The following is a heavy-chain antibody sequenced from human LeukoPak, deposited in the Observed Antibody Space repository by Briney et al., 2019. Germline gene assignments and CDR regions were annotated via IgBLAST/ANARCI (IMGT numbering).Heavy chain of an antibody. V-gene: IGHV3-11*01. J-gene: IGHJ4*02. CDR1: GFTFSDYF. CDR2: ITSGGSAI. CDR3: ARVLRFLEWLLPTDYYFDY. D-gene: IGHD3-3*01. Sequence: GGSLRLSCTASGFTFSDYFMSWIRQAPGEGLEWVSYITSGGSAIYYADSVKGRFTISKDNARNSLFLQMNSLRAEDTAVYYCARVLRFLEWLLPTDYYFDYWGQGTLVTVSS.